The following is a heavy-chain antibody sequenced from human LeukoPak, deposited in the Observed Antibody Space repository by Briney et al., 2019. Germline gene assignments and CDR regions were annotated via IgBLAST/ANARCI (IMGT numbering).Heavy chain of an antibody. CDR3: AKDLYPATGEAFEI. D-gene: IGHD1-14*01. Sequence: GRSLRLSCTASGFTFSSYAMNWVRQAPGKGLEWVAVISSDGSTKYYADSVKGRFTISRDNSNNTMYLQMSSLRAEDTAVFYCAKDLYPATGEAFEIWGRGTMVTVSS. J-gene: IGHJ3*02. CDR1: GFTFSSYA. CDR2: ISSDGSTK. V-gene: IGHV3-30*18.